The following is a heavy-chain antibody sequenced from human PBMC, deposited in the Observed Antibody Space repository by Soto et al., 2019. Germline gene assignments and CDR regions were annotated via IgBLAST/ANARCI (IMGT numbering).Heavy chain of an antibody. CDR2: IYWDDDK. D-gene: IGHD3-22*01. J-gene: IGHJ3*02. Sequence: QITLKESGPTLVKPTQTLTLTCTFSGFSLSTSGVGVGWIRQPPGKALEWLALIYWDDDKRYSPSLKSRLTITRDTSNTHVVLTMTNIAPVHTATYYCAQRRLVRSVYYFSGGNDAFDIWGQGTMVTVSS. V-gene: IGHV2-5*02. CDR3: AQRRLVRSVYYFSGGNDAFDI. CDR1: GFSLSTSGVG.